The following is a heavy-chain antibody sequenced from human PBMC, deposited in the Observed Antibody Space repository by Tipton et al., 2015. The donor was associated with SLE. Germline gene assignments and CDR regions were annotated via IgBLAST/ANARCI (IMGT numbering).Heavy chain of an antibody. CDR2: INHSGST. V-gene: IGHV4-34*01. J-gene: IGHJ4*02. CDR3: AREGDGRGPGY. Sequence: TLSLTCAVYGGSFSGYYWSWIRQPPGKGLERIGEINHSGSTNNNTSLKSRVTISVDTSKNQFSLNLSSVTAADTAVYYCAREGDGRGPGYWGQGTLVTVSS. CDR1: GGSFSGYY. D-gene: IGHD2-21*01.